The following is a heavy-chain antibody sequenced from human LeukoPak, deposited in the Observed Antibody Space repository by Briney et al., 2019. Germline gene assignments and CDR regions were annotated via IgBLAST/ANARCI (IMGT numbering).Heavy chain of an antibody. V-gene: IGHV1-2*02. D-gene: IGHD2-21*02. CDR2: INPKSGDS. Sequence: ASVKVSCKASGYTFIDDYIYWLRQAAGQGPEYMGWINPKSGDSRFVEKFQGRVTLTRDTSIRTTYLELKRLRCDDTAVYYCATDVETGSWGQGTLVTVSS. CDR1: GYTFIDDY. J-gene: IGHJ5*02. CDR3: ATDVETGS.